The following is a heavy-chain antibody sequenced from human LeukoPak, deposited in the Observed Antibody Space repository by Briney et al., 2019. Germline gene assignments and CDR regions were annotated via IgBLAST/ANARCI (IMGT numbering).Heavy chain of an antibody. CDR3: ARLDWETNAFDI. CDR2: MYYSGS. Sequence: SETLSLTCTVSSGSISSRNYYWGWIRQPPGKGLEWIGNMYYSGSNYNPSLKSRVTMSVDTSKNQFSLKLSSMTAADTAVYYCARLDWETNAFDIWGQGTMVTVSS. CDR1: SGSISSRNYY. J-gene: IGHJ3*02. V-gene: IGHV4-39*01. D-gene: IGHD3-9*01.